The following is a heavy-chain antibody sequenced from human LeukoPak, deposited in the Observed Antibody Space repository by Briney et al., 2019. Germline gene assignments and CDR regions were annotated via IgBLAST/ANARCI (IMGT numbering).Heavy chain of an antibody. CDR1: GYSFISYW. J-gene: IGHJ4*02. D-gene: IGHD6-19*01. Sequence: GESLQISCKGSGYSFISYWIGWVRQMPGKGLEWMGIIYPGDSNTRYSPSFQGQVTISADKSISTAYLQWSSLKASDTAMYYCARRIAVAGTPFDYWGQGTLVTVSS. V-gene: IGHV5-51*01. CDR2: IYPGDSNT. CDR3: ARRIAVAGTPFDY.